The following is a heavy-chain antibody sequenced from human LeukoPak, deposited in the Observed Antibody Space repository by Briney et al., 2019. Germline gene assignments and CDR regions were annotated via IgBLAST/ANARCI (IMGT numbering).Heavy chain of an antibody. D-gene: IGHD3-22*01. Sequence: ASVKVSCKASGYTFTGYYMHWVRQAPGQGLEWMGWINPNSGGTNYAQKLQGRVTMTTDTSTSTAYMELRSLRSDDTAVYYCARDRGITMIVGYYYYGMDVWGQGTTVTVSS. CDR3: ARDRGITMIVGYYYYGMDV. J-gene: IGHJ6*02. CDR2: INPNSGGT. CDR1: GYTFTGYY. V-gene: IGHV1-2*02.